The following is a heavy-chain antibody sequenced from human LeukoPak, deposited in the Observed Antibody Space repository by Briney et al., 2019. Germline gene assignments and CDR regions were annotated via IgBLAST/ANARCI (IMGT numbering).Heavy chain of an antibody. J-gene: IGHJ3*02. V-gene: IGHV4-39*07. CDR1: GDSIGRYNYY. D-gene: IGHD3-3*01. CDR2: MSYSGHT. CDR3: GRSIFGVVIDDAFDI. Sequence: PSETLSLTCTISGDSIGRYNYYWGWIGQPPGKGLEWIVCMSYSGHTYYNPSLKSRVTISVDTSKNQFSLKLSSVTAADTAVYYCGRSIFGVVIDDAFDIWGQGTMVTVSS.